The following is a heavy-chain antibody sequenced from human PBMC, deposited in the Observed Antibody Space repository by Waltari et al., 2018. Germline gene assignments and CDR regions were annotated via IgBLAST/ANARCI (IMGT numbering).Heavy chain of an antibody. Sequence: QVRLQESGPGLVKPSETLSLTCSVSDFSISSGYYWAWIRQPPGKGLEWIASIYHSGSTDYNPSLKSRVTIFVDTSKTQFSLKLTSVTAADTAVYFCARAPSTYSSSWYRVGFDYWGQGTLVTVSS. CDR3: ARAPSTYSSSWYRVGFDY. D-gene: IGHD6-13*01. CDR2: IYHSGST. CDR1: DFSISSGYY. J-gene: IGHJ4*02. V-gene: IGHV4-38-2*02.